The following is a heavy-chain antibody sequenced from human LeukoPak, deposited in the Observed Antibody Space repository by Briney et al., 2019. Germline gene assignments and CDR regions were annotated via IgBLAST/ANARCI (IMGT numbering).Heavy chain of an antibody. J-gene: IGHJ4*02. CDR2: ISSSGSTI. V-gene: IGHV3-11*01. D-gene: IGHD3-3*01. CDR3: AKDLYDFWSGYPETH. CDR1: GFTFSDYY. Sequence: PGGSLRLSCAASGFTFSDYYMSWIRQAPGKGLEWVSYISSSGSTIYYADSVKGRFTISRDNSKNTLYLQMNSLRAEDTAVYYCAKDLYDFWSGYPETHWGQGTLVTVSS.